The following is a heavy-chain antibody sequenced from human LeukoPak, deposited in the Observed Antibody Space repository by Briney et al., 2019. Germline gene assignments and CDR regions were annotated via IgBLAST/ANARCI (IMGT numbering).Heavy chain of an antibody. D-gene: IGHD3-16*01. CDR1: GFTFSNYA. CDR2: ISWNSGSI. Sequence: PGGSLRLSCAASGFTFSNYAMGWVRQAPGKGLEWVSGISWNSGSIGYVDSVKGRFTISRDNAKNSLYLQMNSLRAEDTALYYCAKDIIPGEPAGVAFDIWGQGTMVTVSS. CDR3: AKDIIPGEPAGVAFDI. J-gene: IGHJ3*02. V-gene: IGHV3-9*01.